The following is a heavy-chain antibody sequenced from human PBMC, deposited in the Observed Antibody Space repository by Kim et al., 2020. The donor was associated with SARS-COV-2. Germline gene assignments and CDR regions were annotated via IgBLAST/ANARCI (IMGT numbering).Heavy chain of an antibody. Sequence: SETLSLTCTVSGGSISSYYWSWIRQPPGKGLEWIGYIYYSGSTNYNPSLKSRVTISVDTSKNQFSLKLSSVTAADTAVYYCARDRTVGATSWYFDLWGRGTLVTVSS. CDR2: IYYSGST. CDR3: ARDRTVGATSWYFDL. CDR1: GGSISSYY. D-gene: IGHD1-26*01. J-gene: IGHJ2*01. V-gene: IGHV4-59*01.